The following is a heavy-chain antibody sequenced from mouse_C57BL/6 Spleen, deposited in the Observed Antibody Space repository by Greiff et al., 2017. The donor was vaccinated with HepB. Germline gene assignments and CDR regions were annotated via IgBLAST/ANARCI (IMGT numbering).Heavy chain of an antibody. CDR1: GFSLTSYG. J-gene: IGHJ4*01. CDR3: ARKEVVANPYAMDY. Sequence: VQRVESGPGLVQPSQSLSITCTVSGFSLTSYGVHWVRQSPGKGLEWLGVIWSGGSTDYNAAFISRLSISKDNSKSQVFFKMNSLQADDTAIYYCARKEVVANPYAMDYWGQGTSVTVSS. D-gene: IGHD1-1*01. V-gene: IGHV2-2*01. CDR2: IWSGGST.